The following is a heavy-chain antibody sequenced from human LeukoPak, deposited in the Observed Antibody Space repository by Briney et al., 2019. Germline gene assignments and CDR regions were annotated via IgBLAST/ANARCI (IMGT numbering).Heavy chain of an antibody. D-gene: IGHD3-3*01. J-gene: IGHJ6*02. CDR3: ARFGVVISSDYYYYGMDV. V-gene: IGHV1-2*02. CDR1: GYTFTSYD. CDR2: INPNSGGT. Sequence: ASVKVSCKASGYTFTSYDINWVRQAPGQGLEWMGWINPNSGGTNYAQKFQGRVTMTRDTSISTAYMELSRLRSDDTAVYYCARFGVVISSDYYYYGMDVWGQGTTVTVSS.